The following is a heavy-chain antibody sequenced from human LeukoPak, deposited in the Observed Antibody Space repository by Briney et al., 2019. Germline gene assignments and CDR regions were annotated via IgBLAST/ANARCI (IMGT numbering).Heavy chain of an antibody. V-gene: IGHV3-9*01. CDR1: GFTFDDYA. Sequence: PGGSLRLSCAASGFTFDDYAMHWVRQAPGKGLECVSGISWNSGSIGYADSVKGRFTISRDNAKNSLYLQMNSLRAEDTAVYYCARDCVPAAHDAFDIWGQGTMVTVSS. J-gene: IGHJ3*02. CDR3: ARDCVPAAHDAFDI. D-gene: IGHD2-2*01. CDR2: ISWNSGSI.